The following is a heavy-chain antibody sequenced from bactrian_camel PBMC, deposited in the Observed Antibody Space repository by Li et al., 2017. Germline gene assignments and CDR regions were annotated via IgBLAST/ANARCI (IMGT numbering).Heavy chain of an antibody. V-gene: IGHV3S6*01. CDR2: IGGDGSVT. CDR1: GFSLY. Sequence: VQLVESGGGLVQPGGSLRLSCAASGFSLYMTWVRLAPGKGMEWVSSIGGDGSVTLYTDSVKGRFTISRDNAKNAASLQMNNLKSEDTALYYCVPMTFTYALDFAYWGHGTQVTVS. CDR3: VPMTFTYALDFAY. J-gene: IGHJ6*01. D-gene: IGHD1*01.